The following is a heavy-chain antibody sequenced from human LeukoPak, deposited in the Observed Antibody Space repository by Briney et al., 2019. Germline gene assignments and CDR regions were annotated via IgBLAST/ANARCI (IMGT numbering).Heavy chain of an antibody. CDR1: GFTFSSYS. J-gene: IGHJ4*02. D-gene: IGHD3-22*01. Sequence: GGSLRLSCAASGFTFSSYSMNWVRQAPGKGLEWVSSISSSSSYIYYADSVKGRFTISRDNAKNSLYLQMNSLRAEVTAVYYCARDPYYYDSSGYPGGYWGQGTLVTVSS. CDR2: ISSSSSYI. V-gene: IGHV3-21*01. CDR3: ARDPYYYDSSGYPGGY.